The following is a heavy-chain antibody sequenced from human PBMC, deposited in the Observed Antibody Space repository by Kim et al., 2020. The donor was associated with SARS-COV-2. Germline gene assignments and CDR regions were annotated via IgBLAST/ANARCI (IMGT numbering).Heavy chain of an antibody. Sequence: GGYLRLSCAASGFTFDDYAMHWVRQAPGKGLEWVSGISWNSGTIGYADSVKGRFTISRDNAKNSLYLQMNSLRTEDTALYYCAKSKITMFQGVLYGMDGCGQGSTVTVSS. CDR1: GFTFDDYA. CDR2: ISWNSGTI. CDR3: AKSKITMFQGVLYGMDG. V-gene: IGHV3-9*01. D-gene: IGHD3-10*01. J-gene: IGHJ6*02.